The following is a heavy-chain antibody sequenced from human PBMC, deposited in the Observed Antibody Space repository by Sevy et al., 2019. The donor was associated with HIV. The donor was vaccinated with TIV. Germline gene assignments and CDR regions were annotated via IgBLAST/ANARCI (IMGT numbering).Heavy chain of an antibody. J-gene: IGHJ5*02. D-gene: IGHD6-13*01. CDR1: GFTFSSYA. V-gene: IGHV3-23*01. CDR2: ISGSGGST. Sequence: GGSLRLSCAASGFTFSSYAMSWVRQAPGKGLEWVSAISGSGGSTYYADSVKGRFTISRDNSKNTLYLQMNSLRAEDTSVYYCATPSPDSSSWHPGAWGQGTLVTVSS. CDR3: ATPSPDSSSWHPGA.